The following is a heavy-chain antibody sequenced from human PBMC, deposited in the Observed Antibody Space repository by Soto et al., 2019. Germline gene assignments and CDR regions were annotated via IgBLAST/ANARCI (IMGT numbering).Heavy chain of an antibody. Sequence: LRLSCAASGFTFSSYWMSWVRQAPGKGLEWVANIKQDGSEKYYVDSVKGRFTISRDNAKNSLYLQMNSLRAEDTAVYYCASGPEWGSFYYFDYWGQGTLVTVSS. V-gene: IGHV3-7*01. D-gene: IGHD3-16*01. CDR3: ASGPEWGSFYYFDY. CDR2: IKQDGSEK. J-gene: IGHJ4*02. CDR1: GFTFSSYW.